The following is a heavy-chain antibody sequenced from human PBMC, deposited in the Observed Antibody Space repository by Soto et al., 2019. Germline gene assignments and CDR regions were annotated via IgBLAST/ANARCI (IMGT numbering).Heavy chain of an antibody. CDR3: ARRTIAHWYFDL. CDR2: MNGDRDNT. J-gene: IGHJ2*01. Sequence: QVHLEQSGTEVKSPGASVKVSRKASGYNFVSYDINWVRQAAGQGLEWMGWMNGDRDNTGCAQKFQGRLTMTKDTSRDTAYMELSGLTSEDTAVYYCARRTIAHWYFDLWGRGTLVTVSS. D-gene: IGHD2-2*01. V-gene: IGHV1-8*01. CDR1: GYNFVSYD.